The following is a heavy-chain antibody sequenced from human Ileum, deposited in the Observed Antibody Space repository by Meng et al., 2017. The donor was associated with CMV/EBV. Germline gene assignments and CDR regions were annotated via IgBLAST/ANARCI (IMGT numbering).Heavy chain of an antibody. Sequence: SCLSSGSSFIGSSIYWVRQAPGQGLEWLGWINTNTGIPTYAQGFTGRFVFSLDTSVNTAYLQISSLKAEDTAVYYCARAVLGATNLDYWGQGTLVTVSS. CDR1: GSSFIGSS. V-gene: IGHV7-4-1*02. CDR3: ARAVLGATNLDY. J-gene: IGHJ4*02. CDR2: INTNTGIP. D-gene: IGHD1-26*01.